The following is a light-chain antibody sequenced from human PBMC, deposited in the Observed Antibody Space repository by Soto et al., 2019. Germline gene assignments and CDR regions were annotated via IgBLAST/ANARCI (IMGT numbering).Light chain of an antibody. Sequence: EIVLTQSPATLSLSPGERATLSCRASQSVTSDLVWYQQKPGQAPRLLIYDVSNRATGIPARFSGSGSGTDVTLTISSLEPQDFAVYFCQQRRDWPRTFGGGTKVQIK. CDR3: QQRRDWPRT. V-gene: IGKV3-11*01. J-gene: IGKJ4*01. CDR2: DVS. CDR1: QSVTSD.